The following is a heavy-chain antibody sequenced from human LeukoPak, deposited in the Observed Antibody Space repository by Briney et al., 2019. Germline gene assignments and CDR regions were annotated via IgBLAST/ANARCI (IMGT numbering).Heavy chain of an antibody. J-gene: IGHJ3*02. CDR1: GGSISSSSYY. CDR2: IYYSGST. Sequence: SETLSLTCTVSGGSISSSSYYWGWIRQPPGKGLEWIGSIYYSGSTYYNPSLKSRVTISVDTSKNQFSLKLSSVTAADTAVYYCAREDLGSWHGLGAFDIWGQGTMVTVSS. D-gene: IGHD6-13*01. V-gene: IGHV4-39*02. CDR3: AREDLGSWHGLGAFDI.